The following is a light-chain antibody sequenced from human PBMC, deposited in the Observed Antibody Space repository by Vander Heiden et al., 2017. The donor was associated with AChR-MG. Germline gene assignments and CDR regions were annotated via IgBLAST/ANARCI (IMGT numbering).Light chain of an antibody. CDR1: NSKMGNNY. CDR2: DNN. Sequence: QPVLTQPPSVSAAPGQKVPIACSGRNSKMGNNYVSWNQQLPGTAPKLHMYDNNKRPSGIPDRFSGSKSGTSAALGITGLQTGDEAYYYCGTGDSSLVVFGGGTKLTVL. CDR3: GTGDSSLVV. J-gene: IGLJ3*02. V-gene: IGLV1-51*01.